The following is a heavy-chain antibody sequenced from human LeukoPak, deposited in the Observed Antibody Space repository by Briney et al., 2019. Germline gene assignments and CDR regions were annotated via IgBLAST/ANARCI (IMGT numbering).Heavy chain of an antibody. D-gene: IGHD3-22*01. CDR3: ARGTYYYDSSSYYLDY. Sequence: SVKVSCKASGGTFSNYAISWVRQAPGQGLEWMGGIIPIFGTANYAQKFQGRVTMTRNTSITTAYMELSSLTSEDTAVYYCARGTYYYDSSSYYLDYWGQGALVTVSS. CDR2: IIPIFGTA. V-gene: IGHV1-69*05. CDR1: GGTFSNYA. J-gene: IGHJ4*02.